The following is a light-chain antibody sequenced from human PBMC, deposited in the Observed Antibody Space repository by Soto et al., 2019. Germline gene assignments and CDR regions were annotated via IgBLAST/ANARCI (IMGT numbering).Light chain of an antibody. CDR1: ESVDRY. Sequence: VLTQSPDVLSLSPGQTATLPCRASESVDRYVAWYQQKVGQAPRLLIYDAFTRATGVAARFSGSGSATDFTLTISSLEPEDFAVYYCQQRARWPSTFGPGTKVEIK. CDR2: DAF. J-gene: IGKJ2*02. V-gene: IGKV3-11*01. CDR3: QQRARWPST.